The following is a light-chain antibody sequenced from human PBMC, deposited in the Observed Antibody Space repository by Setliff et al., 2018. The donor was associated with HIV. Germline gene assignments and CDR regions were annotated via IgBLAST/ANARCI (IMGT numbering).Light chain of an antibody. V-gene: IGLV3-21*04. CDR3: QVWDSSSDHHV. CDR1: NIGSDS. CDR2: YDG. J-gene: IGLJ1*01. Sequence: SYELTQPPSVSVAPGKTARITCGGNNIGSDSVHWYQQKPGQAPVVVIYYDGDRPSGIPDRFSGSNSGNTATLTISRVEAGDEADYYCQVWDSSSDHHVFGTGTKV.